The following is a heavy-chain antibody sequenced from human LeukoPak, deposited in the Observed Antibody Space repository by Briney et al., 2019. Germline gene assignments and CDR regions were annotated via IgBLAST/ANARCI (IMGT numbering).Heavy chain of an antibody. J-gene: IGHJ6*02. CDR2: IYAGGDT. CDR1: GFTVSNSY. V-gene: IGHV3-66*04. D-gene: IGHD6-19*01. Sequence: GGPLRLSCAASGFTVSNSYINGVRQAPGKGVEWGSIIYAGGDTYYADSVRGRFIISRDNSENTVYLQMNSLRAEDTAVYFCARPPGLAGLHSYYHGVDVWGQGTTVTVSS. CDR3: ARPPGLAGLHSYYHGVDV.